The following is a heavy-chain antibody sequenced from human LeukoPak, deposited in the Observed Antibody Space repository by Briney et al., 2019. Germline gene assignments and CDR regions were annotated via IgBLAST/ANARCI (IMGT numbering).Heavy chain of an antibody. D-gene: IGHD2-8*01. Sequence: SETLSLTCTDSGGSISGYYWSWIRQAPGKGLEWIGYIHYSGSTNYNPSLKSRVTISADTTKNQFSLKLSSVTAADTAVYYCARQAHCTSNLCYPFDYWGQGTLVTVSS. CDR1: GGSISGYY. CDR3: ARQAHCTSNLCYPFDY. CDR2: IHYSGST. J-gene: IGHJ4*02. V-gene: IGHV4-59*08.